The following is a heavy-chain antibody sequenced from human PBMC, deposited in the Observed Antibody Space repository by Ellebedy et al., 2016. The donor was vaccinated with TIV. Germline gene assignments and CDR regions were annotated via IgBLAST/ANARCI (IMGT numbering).Heavy chain of an antibody. D-gene: IGHD2-15*01. Sequence: GSLRLXXAVYGGSFSGYYWGWIRQPPGKGLEWIGSIYYSGSTYYNPSLKSRVTISVDTSKNQFSLKLSSVTAADTAVYYCAREGGSSNSAWFDPWGQGTLVTVSS. J-gene: IGHJ5*02. CDR2: IYYSGST. V-gene: IGHV4-34*01. CDR3: AREGGSSNSAWFDP. CDR1: GGSFSGYY.